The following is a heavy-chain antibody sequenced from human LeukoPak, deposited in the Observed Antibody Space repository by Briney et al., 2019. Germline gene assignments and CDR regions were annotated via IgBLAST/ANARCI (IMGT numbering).Heavy chain of an antibody. J-gene: IGHJ6*02. Sequence: GASVKVSCKASGYTFTSYYMHWVRQAPGQGLEWMGIINPSGGSTSYAQKFQGRVTMTRDTSTSTVYMELSSLRSEDTAVYYCARDRLLSDYYYYGMDVRGQGTTVTVSS. CDR2: INPSGGST. CDR3: ARDRLLSDYYYYGMDV. D-gene: IGHD2-21*02. CDR1: GYTFTSYY. V-gene: IGHV1-46*01.